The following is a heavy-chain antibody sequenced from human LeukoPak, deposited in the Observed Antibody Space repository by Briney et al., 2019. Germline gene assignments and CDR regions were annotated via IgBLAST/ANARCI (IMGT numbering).Heavy chain of an antibody. V-gene: IGHV3-21*01. CDR1: GFTFDDYG. CDR3: ARTYYDILTGYNPYFDY. J-gene: IGHJ4*02. D-gene: IGHD3-9*01. CDR2: ITASSTAI. Sequence: GGSLRLSCAASGFTFDDYGMSWVRQAPGKGLEWVSSITASSTAIYSADSVKGRFTISRDNAKNFLYLQMNSLRAEDTAVYYCARTYYDILTGYNPYFDYWGQGILVTVSS.